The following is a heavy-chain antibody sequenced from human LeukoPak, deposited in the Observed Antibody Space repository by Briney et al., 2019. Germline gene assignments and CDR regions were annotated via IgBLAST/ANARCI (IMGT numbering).Heavy chain of an antibody. J-gene: IGHJ4*02. CDR1: GGSISSGAYY. D-gene: IGHD3-9*01. V-gene: IGHV4-30-4*08. CDR3: ARMAISEGLDY. Sequence: ASETLSLTCTVSGGSISSGAYYWSWIRQHPGKGLEWIGYIYYSGSTYYNPSLKSRVTISVDTSKNQFSLKLSSVTAADTAVYYCARMAISEGLDYWGQGTLVTVSS. CDR2: IYYSGST.